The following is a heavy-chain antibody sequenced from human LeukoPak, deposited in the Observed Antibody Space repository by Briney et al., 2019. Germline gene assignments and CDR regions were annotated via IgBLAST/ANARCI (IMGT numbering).Heavy chain of an antibody. CDR3: ARDGGQLVPPYYFDS. CDR1: GLTLRNYA. Sequence: HSGGSLRLSCAASGLTLRNYAMNWVRRAPGKGLEWVSGISSSGDKTYYADSVKGRFIISRDNSKNTVFLQMSGLRAEDTAIYFCARDGGQLVPPYYFDSWGQGTLVTVSS. V-gene: IGHV3-23*01. CDR2: ISSSGDKT. D-gene: IGHD6-6*01. J-gene: IGHJ4*02.